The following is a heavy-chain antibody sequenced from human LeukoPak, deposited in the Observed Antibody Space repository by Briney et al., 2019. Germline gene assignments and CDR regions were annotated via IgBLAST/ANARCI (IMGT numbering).Heavy chain of an antibody. J-gene: IGHJ4*02. V-gene: IGHV4-4*07. D-gene: IGHD6-19*01. CDR1: GGSISSYY. Sequence: PSETLSLTCTVSGGSISSYYWSWIRQPAGKGLEWIGRIYTSGSTNYNPSLKSRVTISVDTSKNQVSLKLSSATAADTAVYYCARDQPGIVVTGFLRRFDYWGQGTLVTVSS. CDR2: IYTSGST. CDR3: ARDQPGIVVTGFLRRFDY.